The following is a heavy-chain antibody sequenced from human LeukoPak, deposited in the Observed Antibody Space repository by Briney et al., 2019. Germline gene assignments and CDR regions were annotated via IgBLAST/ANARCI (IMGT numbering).Heavy chain of an antibody. V-gene: IGHV3-11*05. CDR3: ARDHDPYSSSLSYFDY. CDR1: GFTFSDYF. D-gene: IGHD6-13*01. Sequence: GGSCSLSCASSGFTFSDYFMIWTCQAPGKGLEWVSYISSNSSYTNYADSVKGRFTISRDNAKNSLYLQMNSLRAEDTAVYYCARDHDPYSSSLSYFDYWGQGTLGNVSS. CDR2: ISSNSSYT. J-gene: IGHJ4*03.